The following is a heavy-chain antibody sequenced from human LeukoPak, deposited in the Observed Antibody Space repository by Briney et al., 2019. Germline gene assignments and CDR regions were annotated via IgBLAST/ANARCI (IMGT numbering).Heavy chain of an antibody. CDR3: ARVDTYSYGNDY. V-gene: IGHV3-53*01. CDR1: GFTVSSNY. D-gene: IGHD5-18*01. Sequence: PGGSLRLSCAASGFTVSSNYMSWVRQAPGKGLEWVSVIYSGGSTYYADSVKGRFTISRDNSKNTLYLQMNSLRAEDTAVYYCARVDTYSYGNDYWGQGTLVTVSS. CDR2: IYSGGST. J-gene: IGHJ4*02.